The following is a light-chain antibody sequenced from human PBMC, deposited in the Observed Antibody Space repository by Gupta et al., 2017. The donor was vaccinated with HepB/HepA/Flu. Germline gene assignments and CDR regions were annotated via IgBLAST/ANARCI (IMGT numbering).Light chain of an antibody. V-gene: IGLV2-23*02. CDR2: EVS. Sequence: QSALTQPASVSGSPGQSITISCTGTSSDVGSYNLVSWYQQHPGKAPKLMIYEVSKRPSGVSNRFSGYKSGNTASLTISGLQAEDEADYCCCSYAGSSTYVFGTGTKVTVL. CDR1: SSDVGSYNL. J-gene: IGLJ1*01. CDR3: CSYAGSSTYV.